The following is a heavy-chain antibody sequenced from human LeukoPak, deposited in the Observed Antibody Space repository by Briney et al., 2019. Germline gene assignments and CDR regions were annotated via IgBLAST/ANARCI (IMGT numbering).Heavy chain of an antibody. CDR1: GFTFSHYS. Sequence: GGSLRLSCVASGFTFSHYSISWVRQAPGKGLEWVSYVSSGSGTTMYYTDSVKGRFTISRDSAKNSLYLQMNSLRAEDTAVYYCARVGGTYDFDNWGQGTLVTVS. CDR3: ARVGGTYDFDN. J-gene: IGHJ4*02. V-gene: IGHV3-48*04. CDR2: VSSGSGTTM. D-gene: IGHD1-26*01.